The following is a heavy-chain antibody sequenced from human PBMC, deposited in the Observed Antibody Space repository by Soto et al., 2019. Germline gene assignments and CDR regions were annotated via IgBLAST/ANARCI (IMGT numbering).Heavy chain of an antibody. V-gene: IGHV3-9*01. J-gene: IGHJ4*02. CDR2: ISWNSGSI. CDR1: GLTFDDYA. D-gene: IGHD6-19*01. CDR3: AKDLSGYSSVWYCFDY. Sequence: PGGSPKLSSAAAGLTFDDYAMHWVRQAPGKGLEWVSGISWNSGSIGYADSVKGRFTISRDNPKNTLYLQMNSLRAEDTAVYYCAKDLSGYSSVWYCFDYWGQGTLVTVSS.